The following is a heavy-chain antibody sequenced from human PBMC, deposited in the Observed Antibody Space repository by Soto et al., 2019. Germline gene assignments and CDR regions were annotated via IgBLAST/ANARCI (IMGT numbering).Heavy chain of an antibody. Sequence: GGSLRLSCAASGFTFSNAWMSWVRQAPGKGLEWVGRIKSKTDGGTTDYAATVKGRFTISRDDSKNTLYLQMNSLKTEDTAVYYCTTYCSSTSCHLFDYWGQGTLVTVSS. CDR3: TTYCSSTSCHLFDY. J-gene: IGHJ4*02. V-gene: IGHV3-15*01. CDR1: GFTFSNAW. D-gene: IGHD2-2*01. CDR2: IKSKTDGGTT.